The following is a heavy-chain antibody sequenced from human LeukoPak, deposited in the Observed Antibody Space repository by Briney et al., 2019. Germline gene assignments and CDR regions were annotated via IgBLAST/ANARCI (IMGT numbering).Heavy chain of an antibody. V-gene: IGHV3-30*04. D-gene: IGHD4-17*01. J-gene: IGHJ3*02. Sequence: GGSLRLSCAASGFTFSSYAMHWVRQAPGKGLEWVAVISYDGSNKYYADSVKGRFTISRDNSKNTLYLQMNSLRAEDTAVYYCARGQGDYVAFDIWGQGTMVTVSS. CDR3: ARGQGDYVAFDI. CDR1: GFTFSSYA. CDR2: ISYDGSNK.